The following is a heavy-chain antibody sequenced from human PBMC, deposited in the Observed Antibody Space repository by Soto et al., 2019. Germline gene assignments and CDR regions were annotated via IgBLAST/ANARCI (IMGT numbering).Heavy chain of an antibody. Sequence: ETLSLTCTVSGGSISSYYWSWIRQPPGKGLEWIGYIYYSGSTNYNPSLKSRVTISVDTSKNQFSLKLSSVTAADTAVYYCARGTTVTTFRAGPLYFDYWGQGTLVTVSS. CDR1: GGSISSYY. D-gene: IGHD4-4*01. J-gene: IGHJ4*02. CDR2: IYYSGST. V-gene: IGHV4-59*01. CDR3: ARGTTVTTFRAGPLYFDY.